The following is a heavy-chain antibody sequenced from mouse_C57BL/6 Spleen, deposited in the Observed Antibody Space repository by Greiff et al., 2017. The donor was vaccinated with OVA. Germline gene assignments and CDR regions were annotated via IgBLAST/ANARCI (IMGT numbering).Heavy chain of an antibody. CDR2: ISDGGSYT. Sequence: EVMLVESGGGLVKPGGSLKLSCAASGFTFSSYAMSWVRQTPEKRLEWVATISDGGSYTYYPDNVKGRFTISRDNAKNNLYLQMSHLKSEDTAMYYCAREGGTGWYFDVWGTGTTVTVSS. CDR1: GFTFSSYA. D-gene: IGHD3-3*01. CDR3: AREGGTGWYFDV. V-gene: IGHV5-4*01. J-gene: IGHJ1*03.